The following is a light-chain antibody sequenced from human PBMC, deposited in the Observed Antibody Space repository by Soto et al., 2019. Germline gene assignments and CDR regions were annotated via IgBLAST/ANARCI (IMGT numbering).Light chain of an antibody. CDR1: NSNIGRYS. Sequence: QLVLPQPPSLSGTPGQRVTLSCSGSNSNIGRYSVNWYQHFPGTAPKILIYSDDERPSGVPDRFSGSKSGTSASLAISGLQSEDEAEYYCAAWDDNLNGPLFGGGTQLTVL. CDR3: AAWDDNLNGPL. J-gene: IGLJ3*02. CDR2: SDD. V-gene: IGLV1-44*01.